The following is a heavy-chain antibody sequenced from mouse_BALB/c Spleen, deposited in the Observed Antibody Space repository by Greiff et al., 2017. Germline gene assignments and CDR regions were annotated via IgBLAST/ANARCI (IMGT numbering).Heavy chain of an antibody. CDR1: GYSFTGYF. J-gene: IGHJ4*01. CDR3: ARAGNYYAMDY. V-gene: IGHV1-20*02. Sequence: EVKLEESGPELVKPGASVKISCKASGYSFTGYFMNWVMQSHGKSLEWIGRINPYNGDTFYNQKFKGKATLTVDKSSSTAHMELRSLASEDSAVYYCARAGNYYAMDYWGQGTSVTVSS. D-gene: IGHD2-1*01. CDR2: INPYNGDT.